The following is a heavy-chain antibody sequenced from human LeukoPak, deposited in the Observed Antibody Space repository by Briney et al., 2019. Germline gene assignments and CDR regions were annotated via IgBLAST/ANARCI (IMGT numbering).Heavy chain of an antibody. CDR1: GFTFSSYA. CDR3: ARGGHYNFWSGYSDYHSMDV. V-gene: IGHV3-30*01. J-gene: IGHJ6*03. CDR2: ISFDGIKK. D-gene: IGHD3-3*01. Sequence: GGSLRLSCAASGFTFSSYAMHWVRQAPGMGLEWVAVISFDGIKKHSADSVKGRFTISRDNSRNTLFLQMNSLRAEDTAVYYCARGGHYNFWSGYSDYHSMDVWGKGTTVTVYS.